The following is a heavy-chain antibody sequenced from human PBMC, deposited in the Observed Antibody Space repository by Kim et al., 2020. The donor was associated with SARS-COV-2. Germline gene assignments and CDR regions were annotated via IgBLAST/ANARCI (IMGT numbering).Heavy chain of an antibody. V-gene: IGHV3-15*01. Sequence: GGSLRLSCAASEFTFSNAWMSWVRQAPGKGLEWVGRIKSKTDGGTTDYAAPVKGRFTISRDDSKNTLYLQMNSLKTEDTAVYYCTTASPDYDSSGYYYNYWGQGTLVTVSS. CDR2: IKSKTDGGTT. D-gene: IGHD3-22*01. CDR3: TTASPDYDSSGYYYNY. J-gene: IGHJ4*02. CDR1: EFTFSNAW.